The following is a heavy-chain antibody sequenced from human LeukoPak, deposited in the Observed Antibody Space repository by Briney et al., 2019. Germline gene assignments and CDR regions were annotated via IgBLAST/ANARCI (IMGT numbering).Heavy chain of an antibody. D-gene: IGHD3-10*01. J-gene: IGHJ4*02. V-gene: IGHV4-59*08. CDR1: GGSISSYY. CDR3: ARHMVRGVILDY. Sequence: SETLSLTCTVSGGSISSYYRSWIRQPPGKGLEWTGYIYYSGSTNYNPSLKSRVTISVDTSKNQFSLKLSSVTAADTAVYYCARHMVRGVILDYWGQGTLVTVSS. CDR2: IYYSGST.